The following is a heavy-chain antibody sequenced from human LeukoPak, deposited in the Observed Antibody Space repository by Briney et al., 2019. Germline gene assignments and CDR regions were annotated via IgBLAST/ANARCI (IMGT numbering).Heavy chain of an antibody. J-gene: IGHJ4*02. V-gene: IGHV3-53*05. CDR2: IYSGGST. D-gene: IGHD5-18*01. CDR1: GFTVSSNY. CDR3: AKDQDTAMVPRTPD. Sequence: PGGSLRLSCAASGFTVSSNYMSWVRQAPGKGLEWVSVIYSGGSTYYADSVKGRFTISRDNSKNTLYLQMNSLRAEDTAVYYCAKDQDTAMVPRTPDWGQGTLVTVSS.